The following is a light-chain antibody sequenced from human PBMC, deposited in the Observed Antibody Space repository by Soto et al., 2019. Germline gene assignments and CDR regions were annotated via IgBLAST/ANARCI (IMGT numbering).Light chain of an antibody. CDR3: QQYGSSGT. Sequence: EIVLTQSPATLSLSPGERATLSCGASQSVSSHLAWYQQKPGQAPRLLIYGASNRATGIPDRFSGSGSGTDFTLTISRLEPEDFAVYYCQQYGSSGTFGQGTKVEIK. J-gene: IGKJ1*01. V-gene: IGKV3-20*01. CDR2: GAS. CDR1: QSVSSH.